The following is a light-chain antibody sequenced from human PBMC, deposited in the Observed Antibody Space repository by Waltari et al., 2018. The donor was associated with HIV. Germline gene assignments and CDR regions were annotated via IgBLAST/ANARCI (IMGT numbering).Light chain of an antibody. J-gene: IGKJ4*01. V-gene: IGKV3-11*01. Sequence: EIVLTQSPATLSVSPGDTAILSCRARQGVGRLLAWYQQTSGQPPRLLLYETSTRAAGTPGRFNGSGSGTDFALTITDVEPADVAVYYCQQRESWPPVTFGGGTRV. CDR1: QGVGRL. CDR2: ETS. CDR3: QQRESWPPVT.